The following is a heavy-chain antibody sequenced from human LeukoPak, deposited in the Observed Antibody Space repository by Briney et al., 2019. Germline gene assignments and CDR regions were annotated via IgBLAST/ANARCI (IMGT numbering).Heavy chain of an antibody. V-gene: IGHV1-2*02. D-gene: IGHD1-26*01. CDR3: ARDWEGLGEYWYFDL. Sequence: SVKVSCKASGYTFTGYYMHWVRQAPGQGLEWMGWINPNSGGTNYAQKFQGRVTMTRDTSISTAYMELSRLRSDDTAVYYCARDWEGLGEYWYFDLWGRGTLVTVSS. CDR2: INPNSGGT. J-gene: IGHJ2*01. CDR1: GYTFTGYY.